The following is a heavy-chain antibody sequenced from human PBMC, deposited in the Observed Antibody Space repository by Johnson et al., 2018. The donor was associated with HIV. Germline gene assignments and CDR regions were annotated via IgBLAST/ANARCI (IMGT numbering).Heavy chain of an antibody. D-gene: IGHD1-26*01. V-gene: IGHV3-30*19. CDR1: GFTFSSYD. CDR3: ARELGGELDAFDI. Sequence: QVQLVESGGGVVQPGTSLRLSCAASGFTFSSYDMHWVRQAPGKGLEWVAVARYDGSNKYYADSVKGRFTISRDNSKNTLYLQMNSLRAEDTAVYYCARELGGELDAFDIWGQGTMVTVSS. J-gene: IGHJ3*02. CDR2: ARYDGSNK.